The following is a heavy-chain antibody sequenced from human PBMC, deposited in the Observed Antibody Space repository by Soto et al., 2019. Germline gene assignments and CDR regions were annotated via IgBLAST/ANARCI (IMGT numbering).Heavy chain of an antibody. CDR1: GCTFTSYG. D-gene: IGHD5-18*01. V-gene: IGHV1-18*04. CDR2: ISAYNGNT. J-gene: IGHJ6*02. CDR3: ARVGYSYGDYYYGMDV. Sequence: ASVRVSCKASGCTFTSYGISWVRQAPGQGLEWMGWISAYNGNTNYAQKLQGRVTMTTDTSTSTAYMELRSLRSDDTAVYYCARVGYSYGDYYYGMDVWGQGTTVTVSS.